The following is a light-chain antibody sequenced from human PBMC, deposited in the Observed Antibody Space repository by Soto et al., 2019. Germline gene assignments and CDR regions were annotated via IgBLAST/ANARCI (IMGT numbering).Light chain of an antibody. V-gene: IGKV4-1*01. CDR3: QQYYSTPRK. J-gene: IGKJ1*01. CDR1: QSVLCNSNNKNC. CDR2: WAS. Sequence: DIVMTQSPDSLAVSLGERATINCKSSQSVLCNSNNKNCLAWYQQKPGQPPKLLFYWASTRESGVPDRFSGSGSGPDVPLTISSLQAEDVAVSYCQQYYSTPRKFGQGTKVEIK.